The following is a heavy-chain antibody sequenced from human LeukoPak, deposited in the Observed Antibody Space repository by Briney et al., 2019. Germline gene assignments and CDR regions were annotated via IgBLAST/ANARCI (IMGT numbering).Heavy chain of an antibody. D-gene: IGHD6-13*01. CDR2: INPSGGST. J-gene: IGHJ3*02. Sequence: ASVKVSCKASGYTFTSYYMHWVRQAPGQGLGWMGIINPSGGSTSYAQKFQGRVTMTRDMSTSTVYMELSSLRSEDTAVYYCASLSIAAAGSGAFDIWGQGTMVTVSS. V-gene: IGHV1-46*01. CDR1: GYTFTSYY. CDR3: ASLSIAAAGSGAFDI.